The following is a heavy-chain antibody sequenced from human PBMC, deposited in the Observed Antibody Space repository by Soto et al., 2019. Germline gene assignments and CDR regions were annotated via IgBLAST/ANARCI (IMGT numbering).Heavy chain of an antibody. CDR3: ARGRGGYCTGGTCYRWFDP. CDR1: GYSFSNYD. V-gene: IGHV1-8*01. Sequence: SVKVSCKASGYSFSNYDTYWVRQAPGQGLEWMGWMNPNSGDTVYAQKFQGGVTMTRDASVSTAYMELSSLTSEDTAVYYCARGRGGYCTGGTCYRWFDPWGQGTLVTVSS. J-gene: IGHJ5*02. D-gene: IGHD2-15*01. CDR2: MNPNSGDT.